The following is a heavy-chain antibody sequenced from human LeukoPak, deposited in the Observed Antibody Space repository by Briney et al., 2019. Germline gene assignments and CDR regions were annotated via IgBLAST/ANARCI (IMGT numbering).Heavy chain of an antibody. V-gene: IGHV3-23*01. D-gene: IGHD1-1*01. J-gene: IGHJ4*02. CDR3: AKERTSEGYFDY. CDR1: GFTFSYYA. Sequence: PGGSLRLSCAAHGFTFSYYARSRVRQAPGKGLEWVSALSGSGGSTYYADSVKGRFTISRDNSKNTLYLQMNSLRAEDTAVYYCAKERTSEGYFDYWGQGTLVTVSS. CDR2: LSGSGGST.